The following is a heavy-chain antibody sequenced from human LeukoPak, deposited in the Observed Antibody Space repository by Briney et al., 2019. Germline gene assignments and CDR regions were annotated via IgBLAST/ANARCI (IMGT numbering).Heavy chain of an antibody. CDR2: ISYDGSNK. J-gene: IGHJ4*02. CDR1: GFTFSSYG. CDR3: AKFSPYGGNSY. D-gene: IGHD4-23*01. Sequence: PGRSLRLSCAASGFTFSSYGMHWVRQAPGKGLEWVAVISYDGSNKYYADSVKGRFTISRDNSKNTLYLQMNSLRAEDTAVYYCAKFSPYGGNSYWGQGTLVTVSS. V-gene: IGHV3-30*18.